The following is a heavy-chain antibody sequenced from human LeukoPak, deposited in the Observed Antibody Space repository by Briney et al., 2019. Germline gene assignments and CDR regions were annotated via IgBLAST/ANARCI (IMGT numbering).Heavy chain of an antibody. J-gene: IGHJ3*02. D-gene: IGHD3-22*01. CDR3: ARQWAYDSSGYYDAFDI. CDR2: IYYSEST. CDR1: GGSFSGYY. V-gene: IGHV4-34*01. Sequence: SETLSLTCAVYGGSFSGYYWSWIRQPPGKGLEWIGSIYYSESTHYNPSPKSRVTISVDTSKNQFSMKLSSVTAADTAVYYCARQWAYDSSGYYDAFDIWGQGTMVTVSS.